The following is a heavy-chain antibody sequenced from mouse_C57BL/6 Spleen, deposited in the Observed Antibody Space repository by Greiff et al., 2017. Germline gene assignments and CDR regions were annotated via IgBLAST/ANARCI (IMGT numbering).Heavy chain of an antibody. D-gene: IGHD2-3*01. V-gene: IGHV1-82*01. CDR1: GYAFSSSW. Sequence: VQLVESGPELVKPGASVKISCKASGYAFSSSWMNWVKQRPGKGLEWIGRIYPGDGDTNYNGKFKGKATLTADKSSSTAYMQLSSLTSEDSAVYFCARDDGYLAMDYWGQGTSVTVSS. CDR2: IYPGDGDT. J-gene: IGHJ4*01. CDR3: ARDDGYLAMDY.